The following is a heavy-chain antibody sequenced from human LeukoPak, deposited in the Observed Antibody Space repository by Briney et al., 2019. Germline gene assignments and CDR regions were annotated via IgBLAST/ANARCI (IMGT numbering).Heavy chain of an antibody. CDR2: LSAYNGNT. V-gene: IGHV1-18*01. D-gene: IGHD2-2*02. J-gene: IGHJ4*02. CDR3: ARVSVLVPAAIHETDVDF. Sequence: GSSVKVSCKASGYTFTSYRMSWVRQAPGQGLEWMGWLSAYNGNTNYAQKLQGRVTMTTDTSTSTAYMELRSLRSDDTAVYYCARVSVLVPAAIHETDVDFWAEGTLVTVSS. CDR1: GYTFTSYR.